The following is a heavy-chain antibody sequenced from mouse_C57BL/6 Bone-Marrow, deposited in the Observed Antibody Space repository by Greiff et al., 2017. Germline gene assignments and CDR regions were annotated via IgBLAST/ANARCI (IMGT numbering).Heavy chain of an antibody. CDR1: GYTFPSYN. CDR2: ISPGNGDT. D-gene: IGHD2-4*01. J-gene: IGHJ1*03. Sequence: QVQLQQSGAELVRPGASVKMSCKASGYTFPSYNMHWVKQTPRQGLEWIGAISPGNGDTSYNQKFKGKATLTVDKSSSTDYMQLSSLTSDDSAVYFCAREGVYDYDEWYFDVWGTGTTVTVSS. CDR3: AREGVYDYDEWYFDV. V-gene: IGHV1-12*01.